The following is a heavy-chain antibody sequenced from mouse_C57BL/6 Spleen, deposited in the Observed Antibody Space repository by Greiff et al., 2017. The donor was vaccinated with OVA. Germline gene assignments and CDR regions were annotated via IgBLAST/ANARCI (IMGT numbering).Heavy chain of an antibody. V-gene: IGHV5-17*01. D-gene: IGHD2-3*01. CDR1: GFTFSDYG. J-gene: IGHJ3*01. CDR3: AREWLLSWFAY. CDR2: ISSGSSTI. Sequence: DVKLVESGGGLVKPGGSLKLSCAASGFTFSDYGMHWVRQAPEKGLEWVAYISSGSSTIYYADTVKGRVTISRDNAKNTLFLQMTSLRSEDTAMYYCAREWLLSWFAYWGQGTLVTVSA.